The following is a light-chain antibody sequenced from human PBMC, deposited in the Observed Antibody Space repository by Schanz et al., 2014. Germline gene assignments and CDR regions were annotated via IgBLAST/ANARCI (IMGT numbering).Light chain of an antibody. CDR3: GSYAGNINWV. CDR2: GNS. CDR1: SSNIGAGYD. Sequence: QSVLTQPPSVSGAPGQRVTISCTGSSSNIGAGYDVHWYQQLPGTAPKLLIYGNSNRPSGVPDRFSGSKSGTSASLAITGLQVEDEADYYCGSYAGNINWVFGGGTKLTVL. V-gene: IGLV1-40*01. J-gene: IGLJ3*02.